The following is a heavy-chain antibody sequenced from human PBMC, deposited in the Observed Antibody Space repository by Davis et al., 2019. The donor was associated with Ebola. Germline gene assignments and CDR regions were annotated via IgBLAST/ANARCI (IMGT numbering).Heavy chain of an antibody. Sequence: ASVKVSCKASGYTFTTSSISWVRQAPGQGLEWMGWISGHNANTNYAQTFQGRVTMTTDTSTSTAYMELRSLRSDDTALYYCARDTLGRALFDYWGQGTLVTVSS. V-gene: IGHV1-18*01. CDR1: GYTFTTSS. J-gene: IGHJ4*02. CDR3: ARDTLGRALFDY. D-gene: IGHD2/OR15-2a*01. CDR2: ISGHNANT.